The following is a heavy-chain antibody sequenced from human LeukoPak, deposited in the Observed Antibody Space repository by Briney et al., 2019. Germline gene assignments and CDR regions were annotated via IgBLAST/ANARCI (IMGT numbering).Heavy chain of an antibody. V-gene: IGHV4-59*01. CDR2: IYYTGST. D-gene: IGHD3-10*01. Sequence: SETLSLTCAVYGGSFSGYYWSWLRQPPGKRLEWIGYIYYTGSTNYNPSLKSRVTISLDTSKNHFSLRLTSVTAADTAVYYCARSLGYYGSGSLDWGQGTLVTVSS. CDR1: GGSFSGYY. CDR3: ARSLGYYGSGSLD. J-gene: IGHJ4*02.